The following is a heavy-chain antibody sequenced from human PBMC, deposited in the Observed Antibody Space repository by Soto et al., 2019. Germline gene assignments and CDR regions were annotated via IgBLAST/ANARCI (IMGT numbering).Heavy chain of an antibody. CDR3: ARDHIDGWKFDY. D-gene: IGHD6-19*01. J-gene: IGHJ4*02. V-gene: IGHV3-7*01. CDR2: IRQDGNEN. Sequence: GGSLRLSCAASGFTFRNHWMSWVRQAPGKGLEWVANIRQDGNENYYVDSVNGRFTTSRDNTKNLFYLQMNSLRAEDTAVYYCARDHIDGWKFDYWGWGILVTVSS. CDR1: GFTFRNHW.